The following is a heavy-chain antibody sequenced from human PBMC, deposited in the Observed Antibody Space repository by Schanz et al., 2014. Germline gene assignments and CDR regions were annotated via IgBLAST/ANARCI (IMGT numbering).Heavy chain of an antibody. Sequence: VQLVESGGGVVQPGGSLRLSCAASGFTFSSYGMHWVRQAPGKGLEWVSSLSGGSSYIFYADSVKGRFTISRDNARYSLYLEMNSLRVEDTAVYYCVSGYTSGFWGQGTLVTVSS. D-gene: IGHD6-25*01. CDR3: VSGYTSGF. J-gene: IGHJ4*02. CDR1: GFTFSSYG. CDR2: LSGGSSYI. V-gene: IGHV3-21*01.